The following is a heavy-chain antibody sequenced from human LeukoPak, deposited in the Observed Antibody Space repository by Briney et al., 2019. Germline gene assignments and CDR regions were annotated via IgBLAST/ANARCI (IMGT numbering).Heavy chain of an antibody. Sequence: ASVKVSCKVSGYTLTELSMHWVRQAPGKGLEWMGGFDPEDGETIYAQKFQGRVTMTEDTSTDTAYMELSSLRSEDTAVYYCATMYYYDSSGYLVFVDYWGQGTVVTVSS. CDR1: GYTLTELS. V-gene: IGHV1-24*01. J-gene: IGHJ4*02. D-gene: IGHD3-22*01. CDR3: ATMYYYDSSGYLVFVDY. CDR2: FDPEDGET.